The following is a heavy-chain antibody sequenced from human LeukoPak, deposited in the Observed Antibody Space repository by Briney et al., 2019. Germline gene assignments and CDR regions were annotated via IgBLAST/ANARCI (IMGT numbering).Heavy chain of an antibody. J-gene: IGHJ4*02. Sequence: GGSQRLSCAASGFTFSSYGMHWVRQAPGKGLEWVAFIRYDGSNKYYADSVKGRFTISRDNSKNTLYLQMNSLRAEDTAVYYCAKDATVTTGYYFDYWGQGTLVTVSS. CDR3: AKDATVTTGYYFDY. CDR1: GFTFSSYG. CDR2: IRYDGSNK. V-gene: IGHV3-30*02. D-gene: IGHD4-17*01.